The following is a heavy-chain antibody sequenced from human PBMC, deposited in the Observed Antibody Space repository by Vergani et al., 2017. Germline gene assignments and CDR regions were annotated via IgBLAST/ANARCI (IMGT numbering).Heavy chain of an antibody. V-gene: IGHV1-2*02. CDR2: INPNSGGT. J-gene: IGHJ4*02. CDR3: ARTRGIAARIDY. CDR1: GGTFISYA. Sequence: QVQLVQSGAEVKKPGSSVKVSCKASGGTFISYAISWVRQAPGQGLEWMGGINPNSGGTNYAQKFQDRVTMTRDTSISTAYMELSRLRSDDTAIYYCARTRGIAARIDYWGQGTLVTVSS. D-gene: IGHD6-6*01.